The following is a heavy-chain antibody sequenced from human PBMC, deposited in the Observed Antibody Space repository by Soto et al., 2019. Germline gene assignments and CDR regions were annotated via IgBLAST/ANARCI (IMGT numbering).Heavy chain of an antibody. J-gene: IGHJ6*02. CDR3: ARDALPTDFWIGYYYYYGMDV. Sequence: GGSLRLSCAASGFTFSSYAMHWVRQAPGKGLEWVAVISYDGSNKYYADSVKGRFTISRDNSKNTLYLQMNSLRAEDTAVYYCARDALPTDFWIGYYYYYGMDVWGQGTTVTVSS. CDR1: GFTFSSYA. V-gene: IGHV3-30-3*01. D-gene: IGHD3-3*01. CDR2: ISYDGSNK.